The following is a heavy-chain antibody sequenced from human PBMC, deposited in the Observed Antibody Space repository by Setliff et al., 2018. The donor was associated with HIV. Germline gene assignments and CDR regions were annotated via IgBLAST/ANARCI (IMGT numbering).Heavy chain of an antibody. CDR3: ARVVGYYDSSGYPNYYYYYMDV. Sequence: SETLSLTCTVSGVSIRSDVYYWSWIRQPAGKGLEWIGHIYTSGSTNYNPSLKSRVTMSVDTSKNQFSLKLSSVTAADTAVYYCARVVGYYDSSGYPNYYYYYMDVWGKGTTVTV. V-gene: IGHV4-61*09. CDR1: GVSIRSDVYY. D-gene: IGHD3-22*01. CDR2: IYTSGST. J-gene: IGHJ6*03.